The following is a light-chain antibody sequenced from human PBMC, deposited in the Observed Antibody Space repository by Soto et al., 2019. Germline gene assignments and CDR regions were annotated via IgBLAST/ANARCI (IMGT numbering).Light chain of an antibody. CDR1: QSVSSN. J-gene: IGKJ2*01. CDR2: GAS. Sequence: EIVMTQSPATLAVSPGERAALSCRASQSVSSNFAWYQQKPGQAPRLLIYGASSRATGTPARFSGSGSGTQLPVPIRSLQSEDFAVYYCQQYNTWPYTFGLGNKLEMK. CDR3: QQYNTWPYT. V-gene: IGKV3-15*01.